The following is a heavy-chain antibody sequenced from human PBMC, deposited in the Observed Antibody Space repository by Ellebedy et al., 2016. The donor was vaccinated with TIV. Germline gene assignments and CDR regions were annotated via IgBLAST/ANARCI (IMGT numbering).Heavy chain of an antibody. V-gene: IGHV3-21*01. D-gene: IGHD6-19*01. CDR1: GFTFSSYS. J-gene: IGHJ4*02. CDR3: ARGMRVAGGYFDY. Sequence: PGGSLRLSCAASGFTFSSYSMNWVRQAPGKGLEWVSSISSSSSYIYYADSVKGRFTISRDNSKNTLYLQMNSLRAEDTAVYYCARGMRVAGGYFDYWGQGTLVTVSS. CDR2: ISSSSSYI.